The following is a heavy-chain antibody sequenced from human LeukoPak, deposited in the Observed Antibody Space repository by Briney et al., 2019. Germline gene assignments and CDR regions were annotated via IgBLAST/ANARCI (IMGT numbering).Heavy chain of an antibody. CDR2: INSDGSTT. CDR1: GFTFSSYW. J-gene: IGHJ4*02. CDR3: ARRSSGSPPYYFDY. D-gene: IGHD1-26*01. Sequence: GGSLRLSCAASGFTFSSYWMHWVRQAPGKGLVWVSRINSDGSTTNYADSVKGRFTISRDNAKDTLYLQMNSLRAEDTAVYYCARRSSGSPPYYFDYWGQGTLVTVSS. V-gene: IGHV3-74*01.